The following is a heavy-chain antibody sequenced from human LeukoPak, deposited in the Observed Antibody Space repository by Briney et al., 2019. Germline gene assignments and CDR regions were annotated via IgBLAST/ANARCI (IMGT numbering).Heavy chain of an antibody. CDR1: GGSISSGDYY. CDR3: ARRSHSGYSYGYYYYYMDV. J-gene: IGHJ6*03. D-gene: IGHD5-18*01. CDR2: IYYSGST. Sequence: SETMSLTCTVSGGSISSGDYYWSWIRQPPGKGLEWIGYIYYSGSTYYNPSLKSPATISVDTSKNQFSLKLSSVTAADTAVYYCARRSHSGYSYGYYYYYMDVWGKGTTVTVSS. V-gene: IGHV4-30-4*08.